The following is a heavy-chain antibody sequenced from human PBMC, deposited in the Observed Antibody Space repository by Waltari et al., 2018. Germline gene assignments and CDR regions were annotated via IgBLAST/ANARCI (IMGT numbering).Heavy chain of an antibody. CDR2: ITSSGDRI. CDR1: GCVFLNFD. D-gene: IGHD2-2*01. CDR3: AKGPSTRTNWFDP. V-gene: IGHV3-23*01. Sequence: EVQLLESGGGLVQPGGSLRPSCAASGCVFLNFDMSWVRQAPGKGLEWVSVITSSGDRIYYAGSVKGRFTISRDSSKNMLYLQMNSLRADDTAVYYCAKGPSTRTNWFDPWGQGTLVTVSS. J-gene: IGHJ5*02.